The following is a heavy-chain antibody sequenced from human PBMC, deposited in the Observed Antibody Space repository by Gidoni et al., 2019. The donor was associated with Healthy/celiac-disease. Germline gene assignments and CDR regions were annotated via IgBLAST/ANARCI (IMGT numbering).Heavy chain of an antibody. J-gene: IGHJ3*02. CDR3: AKRGLGWYRGTDAFDI. D-gene: IGHD2-15*01. Sequence: EVQLLESGGGLVQPGGSLRLSCAASGFPFSSYAMSWVHQAPGKGLEWVSAISGSGGSTYYADSVKGRFTISRDNSKNTLYLQMNSLRAEDTAVYYCAKRGLGWYRGTDAFDIWGQGTMVTVSS. CDR2: ISGSGGST. V-gene: IGHV3-23*01. CDR1: GFPFSSYA.